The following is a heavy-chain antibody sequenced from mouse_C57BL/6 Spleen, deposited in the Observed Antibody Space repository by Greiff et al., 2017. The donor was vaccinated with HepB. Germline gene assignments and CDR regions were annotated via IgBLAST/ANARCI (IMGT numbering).Heavy chain of an antibody. J-gene: IGHJ2*01. CDR1: GYTFTSYW. D-gene: IGHD1-1*01. CDR3: TRDHGSSLPFDY. V-gene: IGHV1-5*01. Sequence: EVMLVESGTVLARPGASVKMSCKTSGYTFTSYWMHWVKQRPGQGLEWIGAIYPGNSDTSYNQKFKGKAKLTAVTSASTAYMELSSLTNEDSAVYYCTRDHGSSLPFDYWGQGTTLTVSS. CDR2: IYPGNSDT.